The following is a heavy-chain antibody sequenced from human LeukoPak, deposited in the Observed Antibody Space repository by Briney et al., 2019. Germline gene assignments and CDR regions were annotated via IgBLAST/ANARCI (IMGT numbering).Heavy chain of an antibody. V-gene: IGHV3-48*01. CDR3: GRGHWGLDY. J-gene: IGHJ4*02. CDR2: ISSSSSTI. CDR1: GFTFSSYS. D-gene: IGHD7-27*01. Sequence: GGSLRLSCAASGFTFSSYSMNWVRQAPGKGLEWVSYISSSSSTIYYADSVKGRFTISRGNAKNSLYLQMNSLRAEDTAVYYCGRGHWGLDYWGQGTLVTVSS.